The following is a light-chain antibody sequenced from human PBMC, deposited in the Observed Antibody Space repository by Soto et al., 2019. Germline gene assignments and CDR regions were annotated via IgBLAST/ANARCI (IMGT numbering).Light chain of an antibody. V-gene: IGKV3-11*01. CDR3: QQRSNWPVT. CDR2: DAS. J-gene: IGKJ1*01. Sequence: ELLLTQSPATLSLSPGERATLSCRASQSVSSYLAWYQQKPGQAPRLLIYDASNRVTGIPARFSGSGSGTDFTLTISSLEPEDFAVYYCQQRSNWPVTFGQWTKVDIK. CDR1: QSVSSY.